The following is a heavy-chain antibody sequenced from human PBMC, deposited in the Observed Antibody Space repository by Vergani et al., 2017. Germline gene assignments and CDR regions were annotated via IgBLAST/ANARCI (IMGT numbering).Heavy chain of an antibody. Sequence: QVQLQESGPGLVKPSQTLSLTCTVSGGSISSGGYYWSWIRQHPGKGLEWIGYIYYSGSTYYNPSLKSRVTISVDTSKNQFSLKLSSVTAADTAVYYCARAEVGSGYYYVNPFVAFDIWGQGTMVTVSS. V-gene: IGHV4-31*03. CDR1: GGSISSGGYY. J-gene: IGHJ3*02. CDR2: IYYSGST. D-gene: IGHD3-22*01. CDR3: ARAEVGSGYYYVNPFVAFDI.